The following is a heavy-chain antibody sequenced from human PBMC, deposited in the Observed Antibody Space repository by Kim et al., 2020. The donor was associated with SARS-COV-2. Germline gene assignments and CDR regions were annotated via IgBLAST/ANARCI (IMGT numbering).Heavy chain of an antibody. CDR2: IYPDGST. J-gene: IGHJ4*02. CDR3: ARDFDKRQFYY. Sequence: GGSLRLSCAVSGITVSSDYMSWVRQAPGKGLEWVSVIYPDGSTYYADSVKGRFTISRDNSKNSLYLQLNSPRAEDTAVYYCARDFDKRQFYYWGQGTLVT. CDR1: GITVSSDY. V-gene: IGHV3-53*01.